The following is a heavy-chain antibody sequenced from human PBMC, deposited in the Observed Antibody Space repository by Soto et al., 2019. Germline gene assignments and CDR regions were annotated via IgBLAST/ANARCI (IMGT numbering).Heavy chain of an antibody. Sequence: SETLSLTCTVSGGSISSYYWSWIRQPPGKGLEWIGYIYYSGSTNYNPSLKSRVTISVDTSKNQFSLKLSSVTAADTAVYYCARLEGETYYYYMDVWGKGTTVTSP. V-gene: IGHV4-59*01. CDR2: IYYSGST. CDR1: GGSISSYY. CDR3: ARLEGETYYYYMDV. D-gene: IGHD3-10*01. J-gene: IGHJ6*03.